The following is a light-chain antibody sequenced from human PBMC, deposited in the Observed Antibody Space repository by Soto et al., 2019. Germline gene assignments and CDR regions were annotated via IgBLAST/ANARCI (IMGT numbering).Light chain of an antibody. CDR1: KLGEKY. CDR2: QDS. V-gene: IGLV3-1*01. J-gene: IGLJ2*01. Sequence: SYELTQPPSVSVSPGQTASITCSGDKLGEKYACWYQQKPGQSPVVVIYQDSKRPSGIPERFSGSNSGNTATLTISGTHALDEAYYSCQAWDSSTVVFGGGTKLTVL. CDR3: QAWDSSTVV.